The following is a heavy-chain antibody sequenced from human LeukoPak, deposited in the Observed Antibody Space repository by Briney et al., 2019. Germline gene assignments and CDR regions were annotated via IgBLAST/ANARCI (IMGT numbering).Heavy chain of an antibody. CDR2: IYYSGST. CDR1: GGSISSYY. J-gene: IGHJ4*02. Sequence: PSETLSLTCTVSGGSISSYYWSWIRQPPGKGLEWIGYIYYSGSTNYNPSLKSRVTISVDTSKNQFSLKLSSVTAADTAVYYCATQGRYYYGSGSQWGQGTLVTVSS. V-gene: IGHV4-59*12. D-gene: IGHD3-10*01. CDR3: ATQGRYYYGSGSQ.